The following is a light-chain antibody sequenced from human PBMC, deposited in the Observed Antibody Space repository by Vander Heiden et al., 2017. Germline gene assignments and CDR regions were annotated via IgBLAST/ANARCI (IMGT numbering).Light chain of an antibody. CDR1: QSVSSSY. CDR3: QQYGSSPRYT. Sequence: IVLTQSPATLSLSPGERATLSCRASQSVSSSYLAWYQQKPGQAPRLLIYGASSRAAGIPDRFSGSGSGTDFTLTISRLEPEDVAVYYCQQYGSSPRYTFGQGTKLEIK. CDR2: GAS. J-gene: IGKJ2*01. V-gene: IGKV3-20*01.